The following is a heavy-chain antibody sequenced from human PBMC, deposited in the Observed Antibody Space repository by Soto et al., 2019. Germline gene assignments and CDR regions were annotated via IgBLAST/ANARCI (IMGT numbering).Heavy chain of an antibody. V-gene: IGHV4-30-4*01. CDR2: IDHSWSA. CDR1: AGSIRSGDYY. Sequence: QVQLQESGPGLVKPSQTLSLTCTVSAGSIRSGDYYWTWIRQPPGKGMEWIGYIDHSWSAYYNPSLKGRATISIDTSNNQFSLKMTSVTAADTAVYYCAGELGTFYFDHWGQGTLVTVSS. D-gene: IGHD7-27*01. CDR3: AGELGTFYFDH. J-gene: IGHJ4*02.